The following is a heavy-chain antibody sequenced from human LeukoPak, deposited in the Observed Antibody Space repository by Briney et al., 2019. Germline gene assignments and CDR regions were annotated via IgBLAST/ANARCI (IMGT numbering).Heavy chain of an antibody. D-gene: IGHD4/OR15-4a*01. CDR1: GGSITSDY. J-gene: IGHJ5*02. CDR2: IFTSGST. Sequence: PSETLSLTCTVSGGSITSDYWSWLRQPAGKGLEWIGRIFTSGSTTYNPSLKSRVTMSLDTSKNQFFLKLSSVTAADTAAYFCSRGGANDLWGQGTLVTVSS. V-gene: IGHV4-4*07. CDR3: SRGGANDL.